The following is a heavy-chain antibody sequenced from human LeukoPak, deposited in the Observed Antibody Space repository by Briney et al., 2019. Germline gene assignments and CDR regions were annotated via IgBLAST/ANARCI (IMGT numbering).Heavy chain of an antibody. J-gene: IGHJ4*02. V-gene: IGHV1-2*02. CDR3: ARERYGDGFAHFDY. Sequence: ASVKVSCMASVYSFTGYYIHWVRQAPGQRLEWMEWIDVDNGGKKYAPNFQGRATMTRDTPITPAYMDLSRLTSDDTAVYYCARERYGDGFAHFDYWGQGALVTVSS. D-gene: IGHD5-24*01. CDR2: IDVDNGGK. CDR1: VYSFTGYY.